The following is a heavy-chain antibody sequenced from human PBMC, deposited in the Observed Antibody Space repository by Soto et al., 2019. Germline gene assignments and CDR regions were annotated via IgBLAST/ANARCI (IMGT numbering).Heavy chain of an antibody. V-gene: IGHV4-59*08. D-gene: IGHD6-19*01. CDR1: GGSISNYY. CDR3: ARLPDAGAGRRNWFDP. J-gene: IGHJ5*02. CDR2: IYYSGST. Sequence: PSETLSLTCTVSGGSISNYYWNWIRQPPGKGLEWIGYIYYSGSTNYNPSLKSRVTISVDTSKNQVSLKLSSVTASDTAVYYCARLPDAGAGRRNWFDPWGQGTLVTVSS.